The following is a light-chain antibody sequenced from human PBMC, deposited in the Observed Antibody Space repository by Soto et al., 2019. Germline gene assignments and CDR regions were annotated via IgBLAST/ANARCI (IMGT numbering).Light chain of an antibody. CDR2: DTS. J-gene: IGKJ5*01. CDR1: QSVSNIY. CDR3: QQYGTSEII. Sequence: LVLTQSPGTLSLSPGETATLSCRASQSVSNIYLGWYQQKPGQAPRLLIYDTSSRATGIPDRFSGSGSGTDFTLTISRLEPEDFAVYFCQQYGTSEIIFGQGTRLEI. V-gene: IGKV3-20*01.